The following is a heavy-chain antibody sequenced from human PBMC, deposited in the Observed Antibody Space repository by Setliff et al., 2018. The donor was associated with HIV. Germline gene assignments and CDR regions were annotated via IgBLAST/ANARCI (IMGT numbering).Heavy chain of an antibody. V-gene: IGHV3-23*01. Sequence: ETLSLTCTVSGGSISSGDYYWSWVRQAPGKGLEWVSTISTSGADTYDAHSMKGRFTISRDNSKNTLYLQMNSLTAEDTAVYYCARTFGYLKHYNYYYTIDVWGQGTTVTVSS. CDR3: ARTFGYLKHYNYYYTIDV. CDR2: ISTSGADT. J-gene: IGHJ6*02. CDR1: GGSISSGDYY. D-gene: IGHD3-10*01.